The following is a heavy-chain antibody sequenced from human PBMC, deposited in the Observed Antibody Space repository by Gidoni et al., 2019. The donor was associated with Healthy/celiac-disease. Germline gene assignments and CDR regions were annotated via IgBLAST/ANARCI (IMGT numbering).Heavy chain of an antibody. Sequence: EVQLVESVGGLVKPGGSLRLSCAASGFTFSSYSMNWVRQAPGKGLEWVSSISSSSSYIYYADSVKGRFTISRDNAKNSLYLQMNSLRAEDTAVYYCARDRTGYSSSWDYWGQGTLVTVSS. J-gene: IGHJ4*02. CDR1: GFTFSSYS. V-gene: IGHV3-21*01. CDR3: ARDRTGYSSSWDY. CDR2: ISSSSSYI. D-gene: IGHD6-13*01.